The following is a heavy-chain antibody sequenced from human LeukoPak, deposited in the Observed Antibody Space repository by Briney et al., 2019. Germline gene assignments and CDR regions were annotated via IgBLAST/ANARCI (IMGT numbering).Heavy chain of an antibody. D-gene: IGHD3-22*01. CDR2: IIPIFGTA. CDR3: ARSFSYDSSGYSYYFDY. CDR1: GYTFTGYY. V-gene: IGHV1-69*13. J-gene: IGHJ4*02. Sequence: GASVKVSCKASGYTFTGYYMHWVRQAPGQGLEWMGGIIPIFGTANYAQKFQGRVTITADESTSTAYMELSSLRSEDTAVYYCARSFSYDSSGYSYYFDYWGQGTLVTVSS.